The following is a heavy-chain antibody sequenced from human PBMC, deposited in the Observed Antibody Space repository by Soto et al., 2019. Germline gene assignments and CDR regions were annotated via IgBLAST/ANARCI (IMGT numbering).Heavy chain of an antibody. D-gene: IGHD3-3*01. V-gene: IGHV1-46*01. CDR2: INPSGGST. CDR1: GYTFTSYY. CDR3: ARNGPKSDFWSGYYRAGMTTGIFDY. Sequence: ASVKVSCKASGYTFTSYYMHWVRQAPAQGLEWMGIINPSGGSTSSAQKFQGRVTMTRDTSTSTVYMELSSLRSEDTAVYYCARNGPKSDFWSGYYRAGMTTGIFDYWGQGTLVTVSS. J-gene: IGHJ4*02.